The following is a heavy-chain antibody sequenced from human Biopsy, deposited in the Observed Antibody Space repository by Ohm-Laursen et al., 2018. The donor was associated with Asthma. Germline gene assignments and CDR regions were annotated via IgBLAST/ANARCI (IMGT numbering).Heavy chain of an antibody. J-gene: IGHJ4*02. CDR1: GVSISSYY. Sequence: SATLSLTCTVSGVSISSYYWSWIRQPPGKGLEWIGHIYYSGSTNYQPSLKSRVTISVDTSKNQFSLKLRSVTAADAAVYYCARGISRVTGLFDHFDSWGQGTLVTVSS. V-gene: IGHV4-59*01. CDR2: IYYSGST. CDR3: ARGISRVTGLFDHFDS. D-gene: IGHD2-21*02.